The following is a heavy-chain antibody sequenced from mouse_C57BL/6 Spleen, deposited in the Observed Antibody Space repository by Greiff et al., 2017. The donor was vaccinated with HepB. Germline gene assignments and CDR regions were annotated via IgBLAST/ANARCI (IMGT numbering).Heavy chain of an antibody. CDR1: GYTFTSYW. Sequence: QVQLQQPGAELVRPGTSVKLSCKASGYTFTSYWMHWVKQRPGQGLEWIGVIDPSDSYTNYNQKFKGKATLTVDTSSSTAYMQLSSLTSEDSAVYYCARRGYDGYYYAMDYWGQGTSVTVSS. J-gene: IGHJ4*01. D-gene: IGHD2-3*01. CDR2: IDPSDSYT. V-gene: IGHV1-59*01. CDR3: ARRGYDGYYYAMDY.